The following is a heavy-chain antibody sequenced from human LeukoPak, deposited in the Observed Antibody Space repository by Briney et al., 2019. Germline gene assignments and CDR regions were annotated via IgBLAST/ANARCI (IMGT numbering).Heavy chain of an antibody. Sequence: GGSLRLSCAASGFTFSNYWMSWVRQAPGKGMEWVANIKQDGSEKYYVDSVKGRFTISRDNAKNSLHLQMNTLRAEDTAVYYCAKAGYGSGSSSFDQWGQGTLVTVSS. V-gene: IGHV3-7*01. D-gene: IGHD3-10*01. CDR1: GFTFSNYW. CDR3: AKAGYGSGSSSFDQ. J-gene: IGHJ4*02. CDR2: IKQDGSEK.